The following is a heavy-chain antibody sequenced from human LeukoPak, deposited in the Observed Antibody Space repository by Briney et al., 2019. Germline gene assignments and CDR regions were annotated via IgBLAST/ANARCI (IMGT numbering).Heavy chain of an antibody. J-gene: IGHJ4*02. CDR1: GGSISSGGYS. CDR3: ARRYGDYPYYFDY. Sequence: SETLSLTCAVSGGSISSGGYSWSWIRQPPGKGLEWIGYIYHSGSTYYNPSLKSRVTISVDRSKNQFSLKLSSVTAADTAVYYCARRYGDYPYYFDYWGQGTLVTVSS. CDR2: IYHSGST. D-gene: IGHD4-17*01. V-gene: IGHV4-30-2*01.